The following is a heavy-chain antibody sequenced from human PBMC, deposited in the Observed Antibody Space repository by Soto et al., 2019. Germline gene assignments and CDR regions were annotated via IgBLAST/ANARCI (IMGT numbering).Heavy chain of an antibody. CDR3: ARGNWNGGTPNY. V-gene: IGHV3-11*06. Sequence: GVSLRLSCTASGFTFSDYYMTWIRQAPGMGLEYLSYISSSSTSTNYADSVKGRFTISRDNAKNSLYLQMNSLRAEDTAVYYCARGNWNGGTPNYWGPGTLVTVSS. J-gene: IGHJ4*02. D-gene: IGHD1-20*01. CDR1: GFTFSDYY. CDR2: ISSSSTST.